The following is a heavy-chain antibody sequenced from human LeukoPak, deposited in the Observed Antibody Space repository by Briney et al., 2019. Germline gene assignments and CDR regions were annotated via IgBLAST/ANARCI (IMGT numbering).Heavy chain of an antibody. V-gene: IGHV4-59*01. Sequence: SETLSLTCTVSGGSISSYYWSWIRQPPGKGLEWIGCIYYSGSTNYNPSLKSRVTTSVDTSKNQFSLKLSSVTAADTAVYYCARGAGRYPYLFDYWGQGTLVTVSS. CDR3: ARGAGRYPYLFDY. D-gene: IGHD1-26*01. CDR2: IYYSGST. CDR1: GGSISSYY. J-gene: IGHJ4*02.